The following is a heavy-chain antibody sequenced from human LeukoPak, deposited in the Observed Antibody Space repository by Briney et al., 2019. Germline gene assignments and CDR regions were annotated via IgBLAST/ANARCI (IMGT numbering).Heavy chain of an antibody. CDR1: GFTFSSYA. J-gene: IGHJ4*02. CDR2: ISGSGGST. D-gene: IGHD1-20*01. Sequence: GGSLRLSCAASGFTFSSYAMSWVRQAPGKGLEWVSAISGSGGSTYYADSVKGRFTISRDNSKNTLYLQMNSLRPEDTAVYYCAKGGYNWNYFDYWSQGTLVTVSS. CDR3: AKGGYNWNYFDY. V-gene: IGHV3-23*01.